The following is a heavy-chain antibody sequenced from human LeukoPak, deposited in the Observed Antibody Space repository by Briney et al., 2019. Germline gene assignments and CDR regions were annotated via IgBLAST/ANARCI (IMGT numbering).Heavy chain of an antibody. V-gene: IGHV4-38-2*01. CDR2: IHHSGRT. Sequence: SETLSLTCAVSGYSISSGYYWGWIRKPPGKGLEWIGSIHHSGRTYSNPSLKSRVTISVDTSENQFSLKLSSVTAADTAVYYCARLVYNGSGIYHSFDYWGQGTLVTVSS. J-gene: IGHJ4*02. D-gene: IGHD3-10*01. CDR1: GYSISSGYY. CDR3: ARLVYNGSGIYHSFDY.